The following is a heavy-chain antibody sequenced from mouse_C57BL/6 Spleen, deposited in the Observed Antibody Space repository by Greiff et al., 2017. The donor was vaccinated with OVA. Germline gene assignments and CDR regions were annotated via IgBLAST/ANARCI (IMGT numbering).Heavy chain of an antibody. J-gene: IGHJ2*01. V-gene: IGHV1-82*01. CDR3: ARGPLDSSGYLYFDY. Sequence: QVQLQQSGPELVKPRASVKISCKASGYAFSSSWMNWVKQRPGKGLEWIGRIYPGDGDTNYNGKFKGKATLTADKSSSTAYMQLSSLTSEDSAVYFCARGPLDSSGYLYFDYWGQGTTLTVSS. CDR1: GYAFSSSW. D-gene: IGHD3-2*02. CDR2: IYPGDGDT.